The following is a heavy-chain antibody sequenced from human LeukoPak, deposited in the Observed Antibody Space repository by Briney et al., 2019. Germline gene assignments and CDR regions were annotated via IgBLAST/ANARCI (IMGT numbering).Heavy chain of an antibody. J-gene: IGHJ3*02. CDR1: GGTFSSYA. CDR2: ISAYNGNT. V-gene: IGHV1-18*01. CDR3: ARERGEYSSVGAFDI. D-gene: IGHD2/OR15-2a*01. Sequence: ASVKVSCKASGGTFSSYAISWVRQAPGQGLEWMGWISAYNGNTNYAQKLQGRVTMTTDTSTTTAYMELRSLRSDDTAVYYCARERGEYSSVGAFDIWGQGTMVTVSS.